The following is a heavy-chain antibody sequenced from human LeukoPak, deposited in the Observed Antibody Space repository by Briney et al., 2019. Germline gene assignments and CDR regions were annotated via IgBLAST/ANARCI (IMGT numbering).Heavy chain of an antibody. J-gene: IGHJ2*01. CDR2: ISSSSSYI. D-gene: IGHD1-26*01. CDR3: ARDRRGWYFDL. V-gene: IGHV3-21*01. Sequence: PGGSLRLSCAASGFTFSTYSMTWVRQAPGKGLEWVSSISSSSSYIYYADSVKGRFTISRDNAKNSLYLQMNSLRAEDTAVYYCARDRRGWYFDLWGRGTLVTVSS. CDR1: GFTFSTYS.